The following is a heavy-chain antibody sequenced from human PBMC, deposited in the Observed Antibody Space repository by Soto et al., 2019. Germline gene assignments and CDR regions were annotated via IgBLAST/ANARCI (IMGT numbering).Heavy chain of an antibody. J-gene: IGHJ4*02. CDR1: GFTFSRYA. CDR2: VSGSGGRT. CDR3: AKPASSYSWGKGPDY. V-gene: IGHV3-23*01. D-gene: IGHD3-22*01. Sequence: PGGSLRLSCAASGFTFSRYAMTWVRQAPGKGLEWVSGVSGSGGRTYYADSVKGRFTISRDNSKNTLFLQMNSLRAEDTAVYYCAKPASSYSWGKGPDYWGQGTLVTVSS.